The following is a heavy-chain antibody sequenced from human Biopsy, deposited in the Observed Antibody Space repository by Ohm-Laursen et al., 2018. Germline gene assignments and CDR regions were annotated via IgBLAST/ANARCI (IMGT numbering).Heavy chain of an antibody. CDR3: ARSLSGDYVYDAFDI. CDR1: GFTFNTYA. Sequence: SLRLSCAASGFTFNTYAMTWVRQAPGKGLAWVSGISVSGSSTFQADSVKDRFTISRDNSKSTLYLQMNSLRADDTAVYYCARSLSGDYVYDAFDIWGQGTRVTVSS. J-gene: IGHJ3*02. V-gene: IGHV3-23*01. D-gene: IGHD3-16*01. CDR2: ISVSGSST.